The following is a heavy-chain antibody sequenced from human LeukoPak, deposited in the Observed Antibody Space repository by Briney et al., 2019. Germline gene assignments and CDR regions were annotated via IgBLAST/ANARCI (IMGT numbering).Heavy chain of an antibody. Sequence: GGSLRLSCAASGFTVSSNYMSWVRRAPGKGLVWVSRIKSDGITTTYADSVKGRFTISRDNAKNTLYLQMNSLRVDDTAVYYCARGVWHYDLWGRGTLVTVSS. V-gene: IGHV3-74*01. J-gene: IGHJ2*01. CDR1: GFTVSSNY. CDR3: ARGVWHYDL. CDR2: IKSDGITT.